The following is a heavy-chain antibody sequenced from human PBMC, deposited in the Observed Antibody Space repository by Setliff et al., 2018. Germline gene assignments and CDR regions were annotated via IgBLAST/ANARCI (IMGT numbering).Heavy chain of an antibody. Sequence: LETLSLTCTVSGYPISRGFYWGWIRQSPGKGLEWIGSVYHSGSSYQNPSLRSRIAVSVDTSKNQFSLRLNSVTAADTAVYFCARAAARAEYSDTSAYLPFDFWGLGTLVTVS. J-gene: IGHJ4*02. V-gene: IGHV4-38-2*02. D-gene: IGHD3-16*01. CDR2: VYHSGSS. CDR3: ARAAARAEYSDTSAYLPFDF. CDR1: GYPISRGFY.